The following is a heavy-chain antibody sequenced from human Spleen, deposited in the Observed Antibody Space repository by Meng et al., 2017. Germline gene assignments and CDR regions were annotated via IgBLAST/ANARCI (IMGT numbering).Heavy chain of an antibody. D-gene: IGHD5/OR15-5a*01. CDR1: GYTFTTYD. V-gene: IGHV1-8*01. CDR2: MNPNSGNT. CDR3: ARLSTRRSWFDP. Sequence: ASVKVSCKASGYTFTTYDFNWVRQATGQGLEWMEWMNPNSGNTGYAQNFQGRFTMTRNTSISTAYMELSSLRSEDTAVYYCARLSTRRSWFDPWGQGTLVTVSS. J-gene: IGHJ5*02.